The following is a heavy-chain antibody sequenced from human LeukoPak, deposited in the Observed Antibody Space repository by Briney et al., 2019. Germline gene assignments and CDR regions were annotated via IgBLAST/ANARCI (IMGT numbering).Heavy chain of an antibody. CDR3: ARGPNWTGMDV. D-gene: IGHD1-20*01. Sequence: SETLSLTCAVYGGSFSGYYWSWIRQPPGKGLEWIGEINHSGSTNYSPSLKSRVAISVDTSKNQFSLKLSSVTAADTAVYYCARGPNWTGMDVWGQGTTVTVSS. CDR1: GGSFSGYY. V-gene: IGHV4-34*01. CDR2: INHSGST. J-gene: IGHJ6*02.